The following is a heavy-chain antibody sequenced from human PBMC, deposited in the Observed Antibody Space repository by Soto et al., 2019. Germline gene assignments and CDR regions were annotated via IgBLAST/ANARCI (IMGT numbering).Heavy chain of an antibody. CDR2: ISAYNGNT. Sequence: DSVKVSCKASGYTFTSYGISWVRQAPGQGLEWMGWISAYNGNTNYAQKLQGRVTMTTDTSTSTAYMELRSLRSEDTAAYYCASGRAVVVVAATEVKSASDYYYMDVCGKLHTVPVSS. D-gene: IGHD2-15*01. CDR1: GYTFTSYG. CDR3: ASGRAVVVVAATEVKSASDYYYMDV. J-gene: IGHJ6*03. V-gene: IGHV1-18*01.